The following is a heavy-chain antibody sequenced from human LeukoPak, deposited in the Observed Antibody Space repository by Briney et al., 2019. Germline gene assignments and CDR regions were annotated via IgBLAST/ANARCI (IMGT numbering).Heavy chain of an antibody. CDR1: GGSFSGYY. D-gene: IGHD6-13*01. CDR3: ARSHVFSSSWVAVRGRFDY. V-gene: IGHV4-34*01. Sequence: SETLSLTCAVYGGSFSGYYWSWIRQPPGKGLEWIGEINHSGSTNYNPSLKSRVTISVDTSKNQFSLKLSSVTAADTAVYYCARSHVFSSSWVAVRGRFDYWGQGTLVTVSS. J-gene: IGHJ4*02. CDR2: INHSGST.